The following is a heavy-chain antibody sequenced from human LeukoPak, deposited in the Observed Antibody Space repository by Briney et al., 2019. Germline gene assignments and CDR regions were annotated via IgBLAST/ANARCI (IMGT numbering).Heavy chain of an antibody. J-gene: IGHJ4*02. CDR3: AREYTGIAEYYFDY. D-gene: IGHD6-13*01. Sequence: SETLSLTCTVSGGSISSYYWSWIRQPAGKGLEWIGRIYTSGRTNYNPSLKSRVTMSVDTSKNQFSLKLSSVTAADTAVYYCAREYTGIAEYYFDYWGQGTLVTVSS. CDR1: GGSISSYY. CDR2: IYTSGRT. V-gene: IGHV4-4*07.